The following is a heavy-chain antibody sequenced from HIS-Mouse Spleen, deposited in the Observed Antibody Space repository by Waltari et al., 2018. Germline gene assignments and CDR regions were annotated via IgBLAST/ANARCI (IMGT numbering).Heavy chain of an antibody. CDR3: ARAGGNPPPQLYAFDI. Sequence: EVQLVESGGGLVQPGGSLRLSCAASGFTFSSYWMHWVRQAPGKGLVWVARIKSDGSSTSDRDSGKGRFTISRDNAKNTLYLQMNSLRAEDTAVYYWARAGGNPPPQLYAFDIWGQGTMVTVSS. D-gene: IGHD2-8*01. CDR1: GFTFSSYW. CDR2: IKSDGSST. J-gene: IGHJ3*02. V-gene: IGHV3-74*01.